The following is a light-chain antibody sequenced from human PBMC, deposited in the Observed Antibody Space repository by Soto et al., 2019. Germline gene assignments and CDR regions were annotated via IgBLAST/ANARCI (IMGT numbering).Light chain of an antibody. Sequence: DIVMTQSPLSLSVTPGEPASISCRSSQSLLYSDGYNYLDWYLQKPGQSPQVLIYLGSNRASGVPDRFSGSGSGTDFTLKNSRVEADDVGVYYCMQALQNPTFGPGTKVEI. CDR2: LGS. J-gene: IGKJ3*01. CDR1: QSLLYSDGYNY. V-gene: IGKV2-28*01. CDR3: MQALQNPT.